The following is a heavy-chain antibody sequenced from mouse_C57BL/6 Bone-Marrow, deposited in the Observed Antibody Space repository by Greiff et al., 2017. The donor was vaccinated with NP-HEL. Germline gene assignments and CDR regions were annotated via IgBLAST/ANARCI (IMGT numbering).Heavy chain of an antibody. V-gene: IGHV1-42*01. CDR2: INPSTGGT. J-gene: IGHJ2*01. CDR3: ERVDY. CDR1: GYSFPGYY. Sequence: EVQGVESGPELVTPGASVTLSCPASGYSFPGYYMNWVQQSPEKSLEWIGEINPSTGGTTYNQKFQAKATLTLDKSSSTTYMQLKSLTSEDSAVYYCERVDYWGQGTTLTVSS.